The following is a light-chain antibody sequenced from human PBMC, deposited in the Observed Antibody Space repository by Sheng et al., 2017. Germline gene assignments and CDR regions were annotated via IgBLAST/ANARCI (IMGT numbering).Light chain of an antibody. V-gene: IGKV3-15*01. CDR3: QQYHKWPLP. CDR1: QSVSTN. CDR2: GAS. J-gene: IGKJ4*01. Sequence: EIVMTQSPATLSVSPGERATLSCRASQSVSTNLAWYQQKPGQAPRLLIYGASTRATAIPARFSGSGSGTEFTLTISSLQSEDFAVYYCQQYHKWPLPFGGGTKVEIK.